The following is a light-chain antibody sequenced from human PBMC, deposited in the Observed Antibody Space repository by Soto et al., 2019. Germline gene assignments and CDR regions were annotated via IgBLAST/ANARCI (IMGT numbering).Light chain of an antibody. CDR3: QSYDSSLSGVV. V-gene: IGLV1-40*01. CDR1: GSNIGAGYD. Sequence: QSVLTQPPSVSGAPGQRVTISCTGSGSNIGAGYDVQWYQQLPGTAPKLLIYGNSNRPSGVPDLFSGSKSGTSASLAITGLQADDDADYHCQSYDSSLSGVVFGGGTKLTVL. CDR2: GNS. J-gene: IGLJ2*01.